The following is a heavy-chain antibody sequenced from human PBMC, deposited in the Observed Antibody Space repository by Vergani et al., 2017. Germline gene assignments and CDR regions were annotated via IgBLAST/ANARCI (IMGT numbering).Heavy chain of an antibody. Sequence: QVTLKASGPALVKPTQTLTLTCTFSGFSLSTSGVGVGWIRQPPGKALEWLALIYWNDDKRYSPSLKSRLTITKDTSKNQVVLTMTNMDPVDTATYYCAHSGCSGGSCYRYYYYGMDVWGQGTTVTVSS. V-gene: IGHV2-5*01. CDR2: IYWNDDK. CDR3: AHSGCSGGSCYRYYYYGMDV. CDR1: GFSLSTSGVG. J-gene: IGHJ6*02. D-gene: IGHD2-15*01.